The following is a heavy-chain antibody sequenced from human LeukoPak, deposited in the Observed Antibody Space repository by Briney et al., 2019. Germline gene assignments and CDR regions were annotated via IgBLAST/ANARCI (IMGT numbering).Heavy chain of an antibody. CDR3: AREAIAAAAWFDY. J-gene: IGHJ4*02. CDR1: GFTFSSYA. CDR2: ISYDGSNK. D-gene: IGHD6-13*01. V-gene: IGHV3-30-3*01. Sequence: GGSLRLSCAASGFTFSSYAMHWVRQAPGKGLEWVAVISYDGSNKYYADSVKGRFTISRDNSKNTLYLQMNSLRAEDTAVYYCAREAIAAAAWFDYWGQGTLVTVSS.